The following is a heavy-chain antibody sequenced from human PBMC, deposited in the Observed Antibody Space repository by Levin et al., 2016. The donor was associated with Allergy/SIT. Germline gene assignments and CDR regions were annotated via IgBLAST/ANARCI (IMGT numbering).Heavy chain of an antibody. Sequence: SVKVSCKTSGGTFSNFAINWVRQAPGQGLEWMGRVIPIINIRNHAQKFQGRVSIIADKSSSTAYMELRSLTSEDTAVYYCAAEDDTAGSYSDSWGQGTPITVSS. J-gene: IGHJ4*02. CDR2: VIPIINIR. D-gene: IGHD2-15*01. CDR3: AAEDDTAGSYSDS. V-gene: IGHV1-69*04. CDR1: GGTFSNFA.